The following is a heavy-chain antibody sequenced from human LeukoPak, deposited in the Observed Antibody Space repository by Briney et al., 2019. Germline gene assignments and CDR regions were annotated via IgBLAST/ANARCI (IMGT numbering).Heavy chain of an antibody. Sequence: GGPLRLSCTASGFSFSSYSMNWVRQAPGKGLEWVSYINSGGNTIHYAGSVKGRFTISRDNARNSLYLQMNSLRVEDTAFYYCARENRDSNGWSWGQGTLVTVSS. CDR2: INSGGNTI. CDR3: ARENRDSNGWS. D-gene: IGHD6-19*01. V-gene: IGHV3-48*04. J-gene: IGHJ1*01. CDR1: GFSFSSYS.